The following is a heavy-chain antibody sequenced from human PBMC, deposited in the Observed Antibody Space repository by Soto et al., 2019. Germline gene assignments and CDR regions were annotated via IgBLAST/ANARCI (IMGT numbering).Heavy chain of an antibody. D-gene: IGHD1-20*01. Sequence: SETLSLTYTVSGGSIGSSSYYWGWIRQPPGKGLEWIGSIYYSGSTYYNPSLKSRVTISVDTSKNQFSLKLSSVTAADTAVYYCASHDVYNWNQFDYWGQGTLVTVSS. J-gene: IGHJ4*02. CDR1: GGSIGSSSYY. V-gene: IGHV4-39*01. CDR3: ASHDVYNWNQFDY. CDR2: IYYSGST.